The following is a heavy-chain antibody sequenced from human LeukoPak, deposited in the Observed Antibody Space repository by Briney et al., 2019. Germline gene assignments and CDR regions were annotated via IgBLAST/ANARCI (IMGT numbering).Heavy chain of an antibody. V-gene: IGHV3-30-3*01. J-gene: IGHJ6*02. CDR1: GFTFSSYA. D-gene: IGHD2-15*01. CDR2: ISYDGSNK. CDR3: ARDQGGGGNYGMDV. Sequence: GGSLRLSCAASGFTFSSYAMHWVRQAPGKGLEGVAVISYDGSNKYYADSVKGRFTISRDNSKNTLCLQMNSLRAEDTAVYYCARDQGGGGNYGMDVWGQGTTVTVSS.